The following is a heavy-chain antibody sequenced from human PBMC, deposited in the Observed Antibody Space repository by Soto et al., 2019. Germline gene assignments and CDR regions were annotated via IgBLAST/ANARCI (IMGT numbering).Heavy chain of an antibody. CDR2: IIPILGIA. D-gene: IGHD3-22*01. Sequence: QVQLVQSGAEVKKPGSSVKVSCKASGGTFSSYTISWVRQAPGQGLEWMGRIIPILGIANYAQKFQGRVTITADKSTSTACMELSSLRSEDTAVYYCARFLDSSGNEMSRVDYWGQGTLVTVSS. V-gene: IGHV1-69*02. J-gene: IGHJ4*02. CDR1: GGTFSSYT. CDR3: ARFLDSSGNEMSRVDY.